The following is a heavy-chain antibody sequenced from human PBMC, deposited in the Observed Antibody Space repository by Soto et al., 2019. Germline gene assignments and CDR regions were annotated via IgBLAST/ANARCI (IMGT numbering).Heavy chain of an antibody. CDR2: IYPGDSDT. J-gene: IGHJ4*02. CDR1: GYSFTSYW. D-gene: IGHD3-22*01. Sequence: PGESLKISCKGSGYSFTSYWIGWVRQMPGKGLEWMGIIYPGDSDTRYSPSFQGQVTISADKSISTAYLQWSSLKASDIAMYYCARISGDSSGYYYQPGDYWGQGTLVTVSS. CDR3: ARISGDSSGYYYQPGDY. V-gene: IGHV5-51*01.